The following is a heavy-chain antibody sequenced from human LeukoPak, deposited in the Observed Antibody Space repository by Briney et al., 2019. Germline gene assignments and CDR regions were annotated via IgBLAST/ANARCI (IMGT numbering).Heavy chain of an antibody. CDR3: ARVLIYYGSGSYYAEYFQH. J-gene: IGHJ1*01. D-gene: IGHD3-10*01. Sequence: GGSLRLSCAASGFTFSSYSMNWVRQAPGKGLEWVSYISSSSSTIYYADSVKGRFTISRDNAKNSLYLQMNSLRDEDTAVYYCARVLIYYGSGSYYAEYFQHWGQGNLVTVSS. CDR2: ISSSSSTI. CDR1: GFTFSSYS. V-gene: IGHV3-48*02.